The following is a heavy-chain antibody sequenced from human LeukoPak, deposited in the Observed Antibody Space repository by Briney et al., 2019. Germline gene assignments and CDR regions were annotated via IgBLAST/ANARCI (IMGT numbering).Heavy chain of an antibody. CDR2: ISSSSRTI. D-gene: IGHD6-13*01. CDR1: GFTFSRYS. V-gene: IGHV3-48*01. CDR3: AREGIAAASNWFDP. J-gene: IGHJ5*02. Sequence: GGSLRLSCAASGFTFSRYSMNWVRQAPGKGLEWVSYISSSSRTIHYADSVKGRFTISRDNAKNSLYLQMNSLRAEDTAVYYCAREGIAAASNWFDPWGQGTLVTVSS.